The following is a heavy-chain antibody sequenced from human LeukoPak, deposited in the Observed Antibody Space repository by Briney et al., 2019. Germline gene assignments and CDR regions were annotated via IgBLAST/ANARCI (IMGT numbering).Heavy chain of an antibody. D-gene: IGHD3-9*01. CDR1: GGTFSSYS. V-gene: IGHV1-69*04. CDR3: ATEYDFLTGFFVQ. J-gene: IGHJ4*02. Sequence: SVKVSCKASGGTFSSYSFAWVRQAPGQGLEWVGRIIPILGIPNYAKTFQGRVTITADKSTSTAYMELSSLRSEDTAVYYCATEYDFLTGFFVQWGQGTLVTVSS. CDR2: IIPILGIP.